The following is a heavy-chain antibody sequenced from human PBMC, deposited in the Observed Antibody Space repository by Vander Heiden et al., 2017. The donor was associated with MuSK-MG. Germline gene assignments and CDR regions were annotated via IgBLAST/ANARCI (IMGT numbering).Heavy chain of an antibody. Sequence: QVQLVESGGGVVQPGRSLRLSCAASGFPFSSYGMHWVRQAPGKGLEWVAVISYDGSNKYYADSVKGRFTISRDNSKNTLYLQMNSLRAEDTAVYYCAKDPTAAGTNFPYFDYWGQGTLVTVSS. V-gene: IGHV3-30*18. CDR2: ISYDGSNK. CDR3: AKDPTAAGTNFPYFDY. J-gene: IGHJ4*02. D-gene: IGHD6-13*01. CDR1: GFPFSSYG.